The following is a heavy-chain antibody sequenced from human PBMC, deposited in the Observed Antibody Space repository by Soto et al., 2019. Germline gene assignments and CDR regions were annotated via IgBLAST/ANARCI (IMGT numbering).Heavy chain of an antibody. CDR3: AGAPSLAYFGF. V-gene: IGHV4-59*01. CDR1: SGSISTYY. CDR2: IYYTGST. J-gene: IGHJ4*02. Sequence: LETLTLTCTVSSGSISTYYWSRIRQPPGKGLEWIGYIYYTGSTNYNPSLKTRVAISMDTSKNQFYLNLSSVTAADTAVYYCAGAPSLAYFGFWGLGTLVTVSS.